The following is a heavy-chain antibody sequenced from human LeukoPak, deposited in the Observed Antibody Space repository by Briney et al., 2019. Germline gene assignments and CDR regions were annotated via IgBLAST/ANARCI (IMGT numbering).Heavy chain of an antibody. CDR2: IYPGDSDT. D-gene: IGHD6-6*01. V-gene: IGHV5-51*01. CDR1: GYSFTSYW. Sequence: GESLKISCKGSGYSFTSYWIGWVRQLPGKGLEWMGIIYPGDSDTRYSPSFQGQVTISADKSISTAYLQWSSLKASDTAMYYCARAGGGSSSPSADFDYWGQGTLVTVSS. J-gene: IGHJ4*02. CDR3: ARAGGGSSSPSADFDY.